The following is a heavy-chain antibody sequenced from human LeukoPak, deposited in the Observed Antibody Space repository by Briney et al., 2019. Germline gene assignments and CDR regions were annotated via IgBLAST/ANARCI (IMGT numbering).Heavy chain of an antibody. Sequence: SETLSLTCTVSGGSISTSSYNWGWIRQSPGKGLEWIGTIDNSGSAYYNPSLKSRVTISVDTSKDQLSLKVTSVTAADRAVYYCARDSRFGYYGYYYYMDVWGKGTTVTISS. CDR2: IDNSGSA. J-gene: IGHJ6*03. CDR3: ARDSRFGYYGYYYYMDV. D-gene: IGHD3-10*01. V-gene: IGHV4-39*02. CDR1: GGSISTSSYN.